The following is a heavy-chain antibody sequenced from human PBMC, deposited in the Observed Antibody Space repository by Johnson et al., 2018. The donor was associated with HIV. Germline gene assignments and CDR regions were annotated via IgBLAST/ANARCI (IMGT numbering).Heavy chain of an antibody. CDR1: GFTFRSYA. J-gene: IGHJ3*02. CDR2: ITYDGRNK. D-gene: IGHD6-19*01. V-gene: IGHV3-30*04. Sequence: QVLLVESGGGVMQPGKSLRLSCEASGFTFRSYAMHWVRLAPGKGLEWVAVITYDGRNKYYADSVKGRFIIFRDNSKNLTNLQMNGLSDEDTADYYCVRDQGSGWPTNAFDIWGRGTRVTVSS. CDR3: VRDQGSGWPTNAFDI.